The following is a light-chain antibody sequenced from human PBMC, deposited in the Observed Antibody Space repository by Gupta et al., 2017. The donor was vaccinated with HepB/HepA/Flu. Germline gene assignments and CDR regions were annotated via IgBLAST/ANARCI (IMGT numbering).Light chain of an antibody. Sequence: LSPPTTVPLAQARTARSTCGGYNIETKSLHWYQQRPGQAPMLVFYDYNDRASGISERFSGSTSGNTATLTTTSVEPGDEADYYCHVCESTSDRLVVFGGGTTVTVL. J-gene: IGLJ2*01. CDR1: NIETKS. CDR3: HVCESTSDRLVV. CDR2: DYN. V-gene: IGLV3-21*03.